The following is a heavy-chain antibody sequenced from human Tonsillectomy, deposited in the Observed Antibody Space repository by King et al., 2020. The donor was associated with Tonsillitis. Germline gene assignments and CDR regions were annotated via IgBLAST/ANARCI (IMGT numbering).Heavy chain of an antibody. D-gene: IGHD3-22*01. CDR3: ASGYDHYEGGGHYAGLEY. CDR1: RFTLSSNY. V-gene: IGHV3-53*01. J-gene: IGHJ4*02. Sequence: VQLVESGGGWIQPGGSLRLSCAGSRFTLSSNYMSWVRQAPGKGLEWVSVIYSGEKTYYADSVKGRFSISWDNSKNMLYLQMNSLRAEDTAVYYCASGYDHYEGGGHYAGLEYWGQGTLVTVSS. CDR2: IYSGEKT.